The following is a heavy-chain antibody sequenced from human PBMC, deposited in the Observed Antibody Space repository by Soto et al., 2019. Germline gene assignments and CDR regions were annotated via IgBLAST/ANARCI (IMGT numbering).Heavy chain of an antibody. V-gene: IGHV1-69*02. J-gene: IGHJ4*02. CDR1: RDTFSTYT. CDR2: IIPILGLT. CDR3: ARGMDYAFGY. D-gene: IGHD2-8*01. Sequence: QVQLVQSGAEMKKPGSSVNVSCKASRDTFSTYTITWVRQAPGQGLEWVGGIIPILGLTNYAQKFQGRVTITADNSTNMGYRRLNSLRSEDTGLDYCARGMDYAFGYWGQGNLVTVSS.